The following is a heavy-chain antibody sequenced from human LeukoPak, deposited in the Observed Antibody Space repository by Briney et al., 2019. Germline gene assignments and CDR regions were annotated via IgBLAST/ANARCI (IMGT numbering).Heavy chain of an antibody. Sequence: SETLSLTCAVYGGSFSGYYWSWIRQPPGKGLEWIGEINHSGSTNYNPSLKSRVTISVDTSKNQFSLKLSSVTAADTAVYYCARTDRWFGELLAIDYWGQGTLVTVSS. CDR3: ARTDRWFGELLAIDY. V-gene: IGHV4-34*01. J-gene: IGHJ4*02. D-gene: IGHD3-10*01. CDR2: INHSGST. CDR1: GGSFSGYY.